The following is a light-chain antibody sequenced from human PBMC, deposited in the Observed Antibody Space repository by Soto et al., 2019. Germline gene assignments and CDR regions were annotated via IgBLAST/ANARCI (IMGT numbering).Light chain of an antibody. J-gene: IGKJ4*01. V-gene: IGKV3-20*01. Sequence: EIVLTQSPGTLSLSPGERATLSCRASQSVRSNYLAWYQQKPGQAPMLLIYGASSRATGFPDRFSGSGSGTDFTLTISRLEPEDFALYYCQQYGSSPLTFGGGTKVEIK. CDR1: QSVRSNY. CDR3: QQYGSSPLT. CDR2: GAS.